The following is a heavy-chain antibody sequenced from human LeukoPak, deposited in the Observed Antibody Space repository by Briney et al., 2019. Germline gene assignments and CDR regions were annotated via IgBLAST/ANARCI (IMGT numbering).Heavy chain of an antibody. V-gene: IGHV4-39*07. CDR1: GGSISSSSYY. CDR3: ARVWPYGDRLFDY. D-gene: IGHD4-17*01. Sequence: PSETLSLTCTVSGGSISSSSYYWGWIRQPPGKGLEWIGSIYYSGSTYYNPSLKSRVTISVDTSKNQFSLKLSSVTAADTAVYYCARVWPYGDRLFDYWGQGTLVTVSS. CDR2: IYYSGST. J-gene: IGHJ4*02.